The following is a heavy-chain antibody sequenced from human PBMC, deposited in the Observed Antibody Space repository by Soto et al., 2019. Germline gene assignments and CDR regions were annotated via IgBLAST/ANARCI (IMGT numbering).Heavy chain of an antibody. V-gene: IGHV3-33*01. D-gene: IGHD3-9*01. Sequence: QVQLVESGGGVVQPGRSLRLSCAASGFTFSSYGMHWVRQAPGKGLEWVAVIWYDGSNKYYADSVKGRFTISRDNSKNTLYLQMNSVRAEDTAVYYCARVTYDILTGYYRDLNYYYYYMDVWGKGTTVTVSS. J-gene: IGHJ6*03. CDR3: ARVTYDILTGYYRDLNYYYYYMDV. CDR1: GFTFSSYG. CDR2: IWYDGSNK.